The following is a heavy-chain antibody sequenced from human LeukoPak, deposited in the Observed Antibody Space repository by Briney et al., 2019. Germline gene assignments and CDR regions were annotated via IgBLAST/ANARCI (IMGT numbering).Heavy chain of an antibody. J-gene: IGHJ4*02. CDR2: INPDSGDT. CDR3: ARVDDYVWGSYRWTFDY. Sequence: ASVKVSCKASGYTFIGYYMHWVRQAPGQGLEYMGWINPDSGDTNYAQKFQGRVTMTRDTSISTAYMELSRLRSDDTAVYYCARVDDYVWGSYRWTFDYWGQGTLVTVSS. D-gene: IGHD3-16*02. CDR1: GYTFIGYY. V-gene: IGHV1-2*02.